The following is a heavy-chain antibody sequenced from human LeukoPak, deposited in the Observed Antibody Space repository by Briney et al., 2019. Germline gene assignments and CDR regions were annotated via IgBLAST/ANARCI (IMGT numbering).Heavy chain of an antibody. CDR2: ISSSSSSI. CDR3: ARLADYGNYGPREYLDL. V-gene: IGHV3-21*01. D-gene: IGHD4-11*01. CDR1: GFTFSNYG. Sequence: GGSLRLSCAASGFTFSNYGMNWVRQAPGKGLEWVSSISSSSSSIYYADSLKGRFTISRDNAKNSLYLQMNSLRAEDTAVYYCARLADYGNYGPREYLDLWGKGTLVTVSS. J-gene: IGHJ4*02.